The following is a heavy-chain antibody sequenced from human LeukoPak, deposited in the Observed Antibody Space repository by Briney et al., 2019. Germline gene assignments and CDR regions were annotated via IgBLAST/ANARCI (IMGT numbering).Heavy chain of an antibody. J-gene: IGHJ4*02. V-gene: IGHV4-39*01. CDR1: GGSISTNNYY. CDR2: IYYSGST. D-gene: IGHD4-17*01. Sequence: SETLSLTCTVSGGSISTNNYYWGWIRQSPGKGLEWIGSIYYSGSTYDNPSLRSRVTISVDTSKNQFSLKVTFVTAADTAVYYCARLNYGDGDYWGQGTLVTVSS. CDR3: ARLNYGDGDY.